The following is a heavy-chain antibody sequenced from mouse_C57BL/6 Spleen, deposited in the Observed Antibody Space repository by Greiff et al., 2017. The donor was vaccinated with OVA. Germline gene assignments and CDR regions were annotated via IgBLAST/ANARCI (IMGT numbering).Heavy chain of an antibody. J-gene: IGHJ2*01. CDR3: AREVTSSRGYFDY. V-gene: IGHV1-61*01. D-gene: IGHD2-3*01. CDR2: IYPSDSET. Sequence: QVQLQQPGAELVRPGSSVKLSCKASGYTFTSYWMDWVKQRPGQGLEWIGNIYPSDSETHYNQKFKDKATLTVDKSSSTAYMQLSSLTSEDSAVYYCAREVTSSRGYFDYWGQGTTLTVSS. CDR1: GYTFTSYW.